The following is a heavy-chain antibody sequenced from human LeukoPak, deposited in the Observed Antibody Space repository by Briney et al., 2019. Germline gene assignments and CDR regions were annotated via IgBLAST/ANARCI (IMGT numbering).Heavy chain of an antibody. Sequence: GGSLRLSCAASGFTFSSYEINWVRQAPGKGLEWVSYISSSGTIIYYADSVKGRFTISRDNAKNSLYLQMNSLRAEDTAVHYCARGDRYDWDYYYYMDVWGKGTTVTISS. V-gene: IGHV3-48*03. D-gene: IGHD1-20*01. CDR2: ISSSGTII. CDR1: GFTFSSYE. CDR3: ARGDRYDWDYYYYMDV. J-gene: IGHJ6*03.